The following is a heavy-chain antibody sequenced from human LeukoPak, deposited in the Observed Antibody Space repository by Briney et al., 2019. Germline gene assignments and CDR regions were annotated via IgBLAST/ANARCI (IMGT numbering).Heavy chain of an antibody. CDR1: GVTFSSYW. Sequence: GGSLRLSCAASGVTFSSYWMSWVRQAPGKGLEWVANIKQDGSEKYYVDSVKGRFTISRDNAKNSLYLQMNSLRAEDTAVYYCARDRGSDPEFGYWGQGTLVTVSS. CDR3: ARDRGSDPEFGY. V-gene: IGHV3-7*01. D-gene: IGHD3-16*01. CDR2: IKQDGSEK. J-gene: IGHJ4*02.